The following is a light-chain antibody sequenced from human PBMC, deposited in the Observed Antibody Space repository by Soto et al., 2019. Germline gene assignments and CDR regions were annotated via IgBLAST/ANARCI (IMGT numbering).Light chain of an antibody. CDR2: DAS. CDR3: QQYNSYSEA. Sequence: DIQMTQSPSTMSASVGDRVTITCRASQSISSWLAWYQQKPGKAPKLLIYDASSLESGVPSRFSGSGSGTEFTLTISSLQPDDFATYCCQQYNSYSEAFGQGTKV. CDR1: QSISSW. J-gene: IGKJ1*01. V-gene: IGKV1-5*01.